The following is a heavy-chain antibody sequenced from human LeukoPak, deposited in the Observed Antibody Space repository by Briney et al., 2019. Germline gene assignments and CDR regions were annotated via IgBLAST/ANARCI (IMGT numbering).Heavy chain of an antibody. CDR3: AKAVYGYSGYDSYSPHSNYFDY. J-gene: IGHJ4*02. CDR2: ISYDGSNK. V-gene: IGHV3-30*18. D-gene: IGHD5-12*01. CDR1: GFTFSSYG. Sequence: GGSLRLSCAASGFTFSSYGMHWVRQAPGKGLEWVAVISYDGSNKYYADSVKGRFTISRGNSKNTLYLQMNSLRAEDTAVYYCAKAVYGYSGYDSYSPHSNYFDYWGQGTLVTVSS.